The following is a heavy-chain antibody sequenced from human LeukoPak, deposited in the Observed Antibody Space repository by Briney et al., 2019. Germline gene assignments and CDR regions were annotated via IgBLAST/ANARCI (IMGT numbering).Heavy chain of an antibody. CDR1: GDSISSYY. D-gene: IGHD1-26*01. V-gene: IGHV4-59*01. CDR2: IYYSGST. Sequence: SETLSLTCTVSGDSISSYYWSWIRQPPGKGLEWIGYIYYSGSTNYNPSLKSRVTISVDTSKNQFSLKLSSVTAADTAIYYCGRGTDVQWDYWGQGTLVTVSS. CDR3: GRGTDVQWDY. J-gene: IGHJ4*02.